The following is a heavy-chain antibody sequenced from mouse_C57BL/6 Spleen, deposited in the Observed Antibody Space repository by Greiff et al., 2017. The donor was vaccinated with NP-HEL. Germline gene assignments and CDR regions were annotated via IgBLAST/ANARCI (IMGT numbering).Heavy chain of an antibody. D-gene: IGHD2-2*01. V-gene: IGHV1-82*01. J-gene: IGHJ4*01. CDR3: ARGGSTMVTAKGYYAMGD. Sequence: QVQLQQSGPELVKPGASVKISCKASGYAFSSSWMNWVKQRPGKGLEWIGRIYPGDGDTNYNGKFKGKATLTADKSSSTAYMQLRSLKSEDSAVYFCARGGSTMVTAKGYYAMGDWGKGTSVTVSS. CDR2: IYPGDGDT. CDR1: GYAFSSSW.